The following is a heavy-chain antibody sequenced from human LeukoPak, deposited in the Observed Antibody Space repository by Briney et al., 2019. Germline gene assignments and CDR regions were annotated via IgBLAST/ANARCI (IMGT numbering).Heavy chain of an antibody. V-gene: IGHV3-74*01. Sequence: GGSLRLSRAASGFTFSNYWMHWVRQAPGKGLVWVSAIHSDGSSRNYAGFVKGRFTISRDNAKNALYLQMNSLRVEDTAVYYCARGSGWELWGQGTLVTVSS. D-gene: IGHD6-19*01. J-gene: IGHJ4*02. CDR3: ARGSGWEL. CDR1: GFTFSNYW. CDR2: IHSDGSSR.